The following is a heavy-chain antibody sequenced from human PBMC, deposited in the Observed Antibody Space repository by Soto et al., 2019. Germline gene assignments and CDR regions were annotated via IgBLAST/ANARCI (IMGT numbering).Heavy chain of an antibody. D-gene: IGHD2-2*01. V-gene: IGHV4-30-2*01. Sequence: SETLSLTCAVSGGSISSGGYSWSWIRQPPGKGLEWIGYIYHSGSTYYNPSPKSRVTISVDRSKNQFSLKLSSVTAADTAVYYCARGGVVPAAIPYWGQGTLVTVSS. CDR1: GGSISSGGYS. CDR3: ARGGVVPAAIPY. CDR2: IYHSGST. J-gene: IGHJ4*02.